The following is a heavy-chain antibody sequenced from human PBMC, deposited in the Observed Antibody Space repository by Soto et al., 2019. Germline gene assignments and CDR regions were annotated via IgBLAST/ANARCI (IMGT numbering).Heavy chain of an antibody. CDR1: GFSFSTYG. CDR3: ARGNSYGSYWYFDL. V-gene: IGHV1-18*04. CDR2: ITASNGNT. Sequence: QLQLVQSGAEVKNPGASVRVSCKASGFSFSTYGITWVRQAPGQGLEWMGWITASNGNTHYAQNLPGRVTMTTDTSTSTAYMELWRLSSDDTAVYYCARGNSYGSYWYFDLWGRGTLVTVSS. D-gene: IGHD5-18*01. J-gene: IGHJ2*01.